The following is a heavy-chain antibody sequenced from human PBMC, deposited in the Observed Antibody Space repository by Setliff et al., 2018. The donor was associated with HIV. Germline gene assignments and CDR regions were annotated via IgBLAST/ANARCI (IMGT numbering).Heavy chain of an antibody. CDR2: INTYNGNT. Sequence: ASVKVSCKASGYTFTTYGISWVRQAPGQGLEWMGWINTYNGNTNYAQKLQGRVNMTTDTSTSTAYLELRRLRSDDTAVYFCARNKLSDAFDVWGPGTMVTVSS. CDR3: ARNKLSDAFDV. J-gene: IGHJ3*01. V-gene: IGHV1-18*01. D-gene: IGHD1-1*01. CDR1: GYTFTTYG.